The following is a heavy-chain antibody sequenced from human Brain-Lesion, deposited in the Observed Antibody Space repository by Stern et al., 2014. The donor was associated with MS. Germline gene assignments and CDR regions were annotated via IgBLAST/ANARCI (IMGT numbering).Heavy chain of an antibody. J-gene: IGHJ4*02. CDR1: GGSISSSNW. Sequence: VQLVESGPGLVKPSGTLSLTCAVSGGSISSSNWWSWVRQSPGKGLEWIGESDHRGSTIYNPSLKSRVTVSVDKSKKRFSLNLRSVPAADTAVYFCARFPASRPHVFDSWGQGTLVTVSS. CDR2: SDHRGST. V-gene: IGHV4-4*02. CDR3: ARFPASRPHVFDS. D-gene: IGHD6-13*01.